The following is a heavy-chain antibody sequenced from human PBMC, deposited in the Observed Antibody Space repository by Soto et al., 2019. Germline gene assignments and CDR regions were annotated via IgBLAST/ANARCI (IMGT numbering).Heavy chain of an antibody. Sequence: GASVKVSCKAPGGIFSSYVINWVRQAPGQGLEWMGGFNPILKTADHAQTFQGRVTITADESTSTAVYYCTTEDEQLASDSYYYYGMDVWGQGTTVTVSS. J-gene: IGHJ6*02. CDR1: GGIFSSYV. CDR2: FNPILKTA. D-gene: IGHD6-6*01. CDR3: YYGMDV. V-gene: IGHV1-69*13.